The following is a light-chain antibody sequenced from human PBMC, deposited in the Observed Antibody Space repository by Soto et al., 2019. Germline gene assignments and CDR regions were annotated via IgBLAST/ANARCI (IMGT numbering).Light chain of an antibody. J-gene: IGKJ4*01. Sequence: DIQMTQSPSSLSALVGDRVTITCRASQSISSYLTWYQQKPGKAPKLLIYFASSLQSGVPSRFSGGGSGTDFTLTITYLQPEDFANYYCQQSYSTPLTFGGGTKVEIK. CDR2: FAS. V-gene: IGKV1-39*01. CDR1: QSISSY. CDR3: QQSYSTPLT.